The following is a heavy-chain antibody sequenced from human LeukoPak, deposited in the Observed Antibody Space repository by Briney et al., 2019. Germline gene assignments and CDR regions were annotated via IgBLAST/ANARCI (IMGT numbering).Heavy chain of an antibody. CDR3: ARVNTATLPFDY. CDR2: IYYSGIT. Sequence: SETLSLTCTVSGGSISSGDYYWSWIRQPPGKGLEWIVYIYYSGITYYNPSLKSRVTISVDTSKNQFSLKLSSVTAADTAVYYCARVNTATLPFDYWGQGTLVTVSS. J-gene: IGHJ4*02. CDR1: GGSISSGDYY. D-gene: IGHD5-18*01. V-gene: IGHV4-30-4*08.